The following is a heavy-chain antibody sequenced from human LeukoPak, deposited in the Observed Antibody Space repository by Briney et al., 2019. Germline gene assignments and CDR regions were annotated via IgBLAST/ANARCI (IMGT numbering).Heavy chain of an antibody. J-gene: IGHJ6*03. V-gene: IGHV3-53*01. CDR2: IYSGTI. CDR3: ARRSVRYYHYMDV. Sequence: GGSLRLSCTVSGFTVSSNSMSWVRQAPGKGLEWVSFIYSGTIHYSDSVKGRFTISRDNAKNSLYLQMNSLRAEDTAVYWCARRSVRYYHYMDVWGKGTTVTVSS. D-gene: IGHD3-10*02. CDR1: GFTVSSNS.